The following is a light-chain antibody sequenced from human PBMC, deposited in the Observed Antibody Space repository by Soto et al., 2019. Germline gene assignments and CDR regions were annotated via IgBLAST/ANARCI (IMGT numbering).Light chain of an antibody. V-gene: IGKV3-11*01. CDR1: QSVSSY. Sequence: EIVLTQSPATLSLSPGERATLSCRASQSVSSYLAWYQQQPGQAPRLLIYEASNRATGIPARFSGSGSGTDITLTISSLEPEDAAVYYCQQRSNWSTFGQGTRLEIK. J-gene: IGKJ5*01. CDR2: EAS. CDR3: QQRSNWST.